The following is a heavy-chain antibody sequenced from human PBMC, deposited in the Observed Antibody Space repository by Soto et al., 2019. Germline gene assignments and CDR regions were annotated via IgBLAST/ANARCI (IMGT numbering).Heavy chain of an antibody. CDR3: ARCRGSGTGQSYYDFWSGNVY. CDR2: ISAYNGDT. D-gene: IGHD3-3*01. J-gene: IGHJ4*02. V-gene: IGHV1-18*01. Sequence: ASVKVSCKTSGYTFTSYGISWVRQAPGQGLEWMGWISAYNGDTNYAQKVQGRVTMTTDTSTSTAYMELRSLRSDDTAVYYCARCRGSGTGQSYYDFWSGNVYWGQGTLVTVSS. CDR1: GYTFTSYG.